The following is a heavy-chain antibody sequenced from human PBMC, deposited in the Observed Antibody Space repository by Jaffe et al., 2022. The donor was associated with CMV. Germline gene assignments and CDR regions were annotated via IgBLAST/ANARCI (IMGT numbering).Heavy chain of an antibody. Sequence: QVQLQESSPGLVKPSETLSLTCTVSGGSISGSYWSWIRQPPGKGLEWIGYIYFSGNTNYNPSLKGRVTISLDMSKNQFSLKLSSVTAADTAIYYCAKHEGWIDPWGQGTLVTVSS. CDR1: GGSISGSY. V-gene: IGHV4-59*08. CDR3: AKHEGWIDP. J-gene: IGHJ5*02. CDR2: IYFSGNT.